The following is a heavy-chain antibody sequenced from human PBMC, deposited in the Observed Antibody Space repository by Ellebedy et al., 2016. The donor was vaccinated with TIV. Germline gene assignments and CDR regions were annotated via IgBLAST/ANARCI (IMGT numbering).Heavy chain of an antibody. CDR1: GGATTGVNW. D-gene: IGHD3-10*01. J-gene: IGHJ2*01. V-gene: IGHV4-4*02. CDR2: IFHSGTS. CDR3: ARGLPRLDGSGTPYWYFDL. Sequence: MPSETLSLTCAVSGGATTGVNWWTWVRQPPGKGLEWIGEIFHSGTSNYNPSITSRVTISVDKSKHQFSLNLSSVPAADTAVYYCARGLPRLDGSGTPYWYFDLWGRGTLVIVSS.